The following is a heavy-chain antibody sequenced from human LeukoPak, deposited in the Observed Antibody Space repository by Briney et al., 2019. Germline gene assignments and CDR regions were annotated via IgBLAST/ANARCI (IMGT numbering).Heavy chain of an antibody. CDR3: AKGVTSWLRLDAFDI. J-gene: IGHJ3*02. Sequence: GGSLRLSCAASGFTFDDYGMSWVRQAPGKGLEWVSAISGSGGSTYYADSVKGRFTISRDNSKNTLYLQMNSLRAEDTAVYYCAKGVTSWLRLDAFDIWGQGTMVTVSS. D-gene: IGHD2-2*01. CDR2: ISGSGGST. CDR1: GFTFDDYG. V-gene: IGHV3-23*01.